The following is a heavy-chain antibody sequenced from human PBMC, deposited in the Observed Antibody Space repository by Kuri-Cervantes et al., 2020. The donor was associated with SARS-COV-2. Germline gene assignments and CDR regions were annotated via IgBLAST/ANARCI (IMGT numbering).Heavy chain of an antibody. CDR2: ISAYNGNT. V-gene: IGHV1-18*04. CDR1: GYTFTGYY. D-gene: IGHD2-15*01. CDR3: ARERSTLLSFDY. J-gene: IGHJ4*02. Sequence: ASVKVSCKASGYTFTGYYMHWVRQAPGQGLEWMGWISAYNGNTNYAQKLQGRVTMTTDTSTSTAYMELRSLRSDDTAVYYCARERSTLLSFDYWGQGTLVTDSS.